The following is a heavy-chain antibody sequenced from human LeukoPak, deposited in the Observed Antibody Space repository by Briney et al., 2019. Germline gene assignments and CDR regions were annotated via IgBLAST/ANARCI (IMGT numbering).Heavy chain of an antibody. Sequence: SETLSLTCTVSGDSIRNSNWHWIRQPPGKALEWIGYIYYSGSTNYNPSLKSRVTISVDTSKNQFSLKLSSVTAADTAVYYCARFDYYDSSGYLDYWGQGTLVTVSS. J-gene: IGHJ4*02. CDR2: IYYSGST. D-gene: IGHD3-22*01. V-gene: IGHV4-59*01. CDR1: GDSIRNSN. CDR3: ARFDYYDSSGYLDY.